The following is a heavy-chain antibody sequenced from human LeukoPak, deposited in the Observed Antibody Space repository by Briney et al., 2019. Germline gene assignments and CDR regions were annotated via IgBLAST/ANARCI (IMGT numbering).Heavy chain of an antibody. CDR1: GFTFSSCG. CDR3: ARDGYCSSGTCYGKDY. CDR2: ISFDGSDK. V-gene: IGHV3-30*03. Sequence: PGGSLRLSCAASGFTFSSCGMQWVRQAPGKGLEWVAVISFDGSDKHYADSVKGRFTISRDNAKNTLYLQMNSLRAEDTAVYYCARDGYCSSGTCYGKDYWGQGTLVTVSS. J-gene: IGHJ4*02. D-gene: IGHD2-2*03.